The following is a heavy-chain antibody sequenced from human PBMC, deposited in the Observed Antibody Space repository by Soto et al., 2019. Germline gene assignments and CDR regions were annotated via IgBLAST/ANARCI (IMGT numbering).Heavy chain of an antibody. J-gene: IGHJ4*02. CDR3: AXGQEGVVATH. V-gene: IGHV4-34*01. D-gene: IGHD5-12*01. CDR2: VKDGGHT. Sequence: QVQLQQWGAGLLKPSETLSLNCAVTGGSLSGYYWSWIRQPPGKGLEWIGEVKDGGHTNYSPSLRGRVTISSDTSNNQFSLRLNSVTAADTGVYYCAXGQEGVVATHWDQGSLVTVSS. CDR1: GGSLSGYY.